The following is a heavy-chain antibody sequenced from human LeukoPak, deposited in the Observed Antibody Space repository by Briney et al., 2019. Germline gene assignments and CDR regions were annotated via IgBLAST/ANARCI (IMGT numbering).Heavy chain of an antibody. CDR2: ISAYNGNT. D-gene: IGHD3-3*01. J-gene: IGHJ5*02. V-gene: IGHV1-18*01. Sequence: SSVNVSCKASGCTFTSYGISWVRQAPGQGLEGMGWISAYNGNTNHAQKLKGRVTMTTDTSTSTADMQLRSLRSHDTAVYYCARTGHLTILNWFDPWGQGTLVTVSS. CDR3: ARTGHLTILNWFDP. CDR1: GCTFTSYG.